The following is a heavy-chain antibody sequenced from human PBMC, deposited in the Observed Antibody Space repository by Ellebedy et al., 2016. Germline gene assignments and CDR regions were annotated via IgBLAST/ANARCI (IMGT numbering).Heavy chain of an antibody. CDR1: GYTFTSYA. D-gene: IGHD6-13*01. V-gene: IGHV1-3*01. CDR2: INAGNGNT. Sequence: ASVKVSXKASGYTFTSYAMHWVRQAPGQRLEWMGWINAGNGNTKYSQKFQGRVTITRDTSASTAYMEVSSLRSEDTAVYYCARGFGSSWTLLTPNDAFDIWGQGTMVTVSS. CDR3: ARGFGSSWTLLTPNDAFDI. J-gene: IGHJ3*02.